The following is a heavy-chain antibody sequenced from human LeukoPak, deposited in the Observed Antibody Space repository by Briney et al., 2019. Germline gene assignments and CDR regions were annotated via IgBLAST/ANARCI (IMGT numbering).Heavy chain of an antibody. CDR3: ARVAKERVGGVYYFDY. V-gene: IGHV3-13*01. CDR1: GFTFSDYD. CDR2: IGTAGDT. Sequence: GGSLRLSCAASGFTFSDYDMYWVRQATGKGLEWVSAIGTAGDTYYTGSVKGRFTISRENAKNSLYLQMNSLGAGDTAVYYCARVAKERVGGVYYFDYWGQGTLVTVSS. D-gene: IGHD1-1*01. J-gene: IGHJ4*02.